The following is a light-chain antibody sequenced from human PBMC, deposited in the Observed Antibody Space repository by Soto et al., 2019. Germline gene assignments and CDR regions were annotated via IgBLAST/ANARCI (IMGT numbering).Light chain of an antibody. V-gene: IGKV1-5*01. CDR3: TQYNSYLYT. CDR2: DAS. CDR1: QIISSW. J-gene: IGKJ2*01. Sequence: DIQMTQYPSTLSASVGDRVTITCRASQIISSWLAWYQQKPGKAPKLLIYDASSLESGVPSRFSGSGSGTRFTLNISSLQPADFATYYSTQYNSYLYTFGKRTKLEIK.